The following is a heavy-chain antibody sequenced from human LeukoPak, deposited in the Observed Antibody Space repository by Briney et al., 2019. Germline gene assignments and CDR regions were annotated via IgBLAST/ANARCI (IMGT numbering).Heavy chain of an antibody. D-gene: IGHD4-23*01. V-gene: IGHV3-23*01. Sequence: PGGSLRLSCAASGFTFSSYAMSWVRQAPGKGLEWVSAISGSGGSTYYADSVKGRFIISRDNSKNTLYLQMNSLRAEDTAAYYCAKDSYSGNLFQHWGQGTLVTVSS. J-gene: IGHJ1*01. CDR2: ISGSGGST. CDR3: AKDSYSGNLFQH. CDR1: GFTFSSYA.